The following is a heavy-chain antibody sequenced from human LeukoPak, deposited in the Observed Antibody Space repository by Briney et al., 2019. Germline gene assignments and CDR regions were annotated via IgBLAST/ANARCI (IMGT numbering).Heavy chain of an antibody. D-gene: IGHD5-12*01. CDR1: GYTFTSYT. Sequence: GASVRVSCKASGYTFTSYTIHWVRQAPGQRLEWMGWINTGNGNTKYSQRFQGRVTITRDTSASTAYMELSSLRSEDTAVYYCARALGATPEAGAFAYWGQGTLVTVSS. CDR2: INTGNGNT. J-gene: IGHJ4*02. V-gene: IGHV1-3*04. CDR3: ARALGATPEAGAFAY.